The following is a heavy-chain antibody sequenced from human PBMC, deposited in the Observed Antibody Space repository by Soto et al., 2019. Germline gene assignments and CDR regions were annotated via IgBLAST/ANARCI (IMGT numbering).Heavy chain of an antibody. CDR3: ARRVVANSWYFDY. Sequence: PSETLSLTCKVSGDSISSGTYYWGWIRQPPGKGLEWIGNIFFRGNTYYNPSLKSRVTVSVETSKNQFSLKLASVTAADTAVYYCARRVVANSWYFDYWGQGTLVTVSS. CDR1: GDSISSGTYY. D-gene: IGHD2-15*01. V-gene: IGHV4-39*01. J-gene: IGHJ4*02. CDR2: IFFRGNT.